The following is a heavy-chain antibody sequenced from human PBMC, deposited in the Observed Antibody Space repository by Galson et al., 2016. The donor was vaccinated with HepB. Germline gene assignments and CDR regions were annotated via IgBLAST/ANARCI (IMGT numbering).Heavy chain of an antibody. CDR3: ARLPSIFGVDQGHF. CDR2: IYYSGST. Sequence: ETLSLTCTVSGGPISSYYWSWIRQPPGKGLEWIGYIYYSGSTNYNPSLKSRVTISVDTSKNQFSLNLNPVTAADTAVYYCARLPSIFGVDQGHFWGRGTLVTVSS. CDR1: GGPISSYY. V-gene: IGHV4-59*01. J-gene: IGHJ4*02. D-gene: IGHD3-3*01.